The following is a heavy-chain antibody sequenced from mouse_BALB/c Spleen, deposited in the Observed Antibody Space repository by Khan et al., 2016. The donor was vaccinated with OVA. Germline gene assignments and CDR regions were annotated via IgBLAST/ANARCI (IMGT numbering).Heavy chain of an antibody. D-gene: IGHD2-10*01. CDR2: IWGDGST. CDR1: GFSLTGYG. J-gene: IGHJ4*01. V-gene: IGHV2-6-7*01. CDR3: ARAYYGNYREAMDY. Sequence: QVQLKQSGPGLVAPSQSLSITCTVSGFSLTGYGVNWVRQPPGKGLEWLGMIWGDGSTDYNSALKSRRSISKDNSKSQVFLKMNSLQTDDTARYYCARAYYGNYREAMDYWGHGTSVTVSS.